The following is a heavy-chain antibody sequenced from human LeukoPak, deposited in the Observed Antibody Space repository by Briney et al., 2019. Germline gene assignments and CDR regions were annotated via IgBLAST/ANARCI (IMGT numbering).Heavy chain of an antibody. CDR3: AREYQLLSRGKAFDI. D-gene: IGHD2-2*01. Sequence: ASVKVSCKASRFTFTTYFMHWVRQAPGQGLEWMGKINPSGDTTTYAQRFQGRVTMTRDTSTSTVYMELSRLRSDDTAVYYCAREYQLLSRGKAFDIWGQGTMVTVSS. CDR1: RFTFTTYF. CDR2: INPSGDTT. V-gene: IGHV1-46*01. J-gene: IGHJ3*02.